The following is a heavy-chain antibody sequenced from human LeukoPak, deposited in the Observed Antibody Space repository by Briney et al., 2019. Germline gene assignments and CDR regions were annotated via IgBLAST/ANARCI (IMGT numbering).Heavy chain of an antibody. CDR1: GYTFTSYD. J-gene: IGHJ3*02. CDR2: IGTAGDT. Sequence: ASVKVSCKASGYTFTSYDMHWVRQATGKGLEWVSAIGTAGDTYYPGSVKGRFTISRENAKNSLYLQMNSLRAGDTAVYYCARATRGSGWYIDAFDIWGQGTMVTVSS. D-gene: IGHD6-19*01. CDR3: ARATRGSGWYIDAFDI. V-gene: IGHV3-13*01.